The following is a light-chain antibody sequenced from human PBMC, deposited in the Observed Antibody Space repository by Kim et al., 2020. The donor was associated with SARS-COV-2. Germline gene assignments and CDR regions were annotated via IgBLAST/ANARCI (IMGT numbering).Light chain of an antibody. CDR1: SCDVGGYNY. Sequence: QSVAMSCTRTSCDVGGYNYVSWYQQHPGKAPNLMVYDDSKRPSGVPDRFSGAKSGNTASLTISGLQAEDEADYYCCSYAGSYTWVFGGGTQLTVL. CDR2: DDS. CDR3: CSYAGSYTWV. J-gene: IGLJ3*02. V-gene: IGLV2-11*01.